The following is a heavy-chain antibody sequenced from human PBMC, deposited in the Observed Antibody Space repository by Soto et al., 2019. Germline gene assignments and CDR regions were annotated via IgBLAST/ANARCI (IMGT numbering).Heavy chain of an antibody. J-gene: IGHJ4*01. D-gene: IGHD3-16*01. Sequence: SDALSVTCGVSGDSISSSFWWSWVRQPPGKGLEWIGEIYHTESTVYNPSLKSRVTISVDKSKNQFSLNLDSVTAADTAVYYCARYDLGTFDYWGHRLLVPVS. CDR3: ARYDLGTFDY. CDR1: GDSISSSFW. V-gene: IGHV4-4*02. CDR2: IYHTEST.